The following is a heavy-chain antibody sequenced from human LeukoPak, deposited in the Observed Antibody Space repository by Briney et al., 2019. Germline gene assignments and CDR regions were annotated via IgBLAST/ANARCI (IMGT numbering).Heavy chain of an antibody. J-gene: IGHJ3*02. V-gene: IGHV4-59*08. Sequence: SETLSLTCTVSRGSISTYYWSWIRQPPGKGLEWIGYIYYAGSTDYNPSLKSRVTISVDTSKNQFSLKLSSVTAADTAVYYCARHPYDSDAFDIWGQGTMVTVSS. CDR3: ARHPYDSDAFDI. CDR1: RGSISTYY. CDR2: IYYAGST. D-gene: IGHD3-22*01.